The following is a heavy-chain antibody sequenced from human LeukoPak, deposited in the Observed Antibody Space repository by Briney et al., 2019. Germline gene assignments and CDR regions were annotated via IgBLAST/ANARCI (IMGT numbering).Heavy chain of an antibody. CDR2: ISYDGSSK. D-gene: IGHD3-22*01. CDR1: GFTFSNYD. V-gene: IGHV3-30*03. CDR3: ARDITMIVVDAFDI. J-gene: IGHJ3*02. Sequence: GGSLRLSCAVSGFTFSNYDMHWVRQAPGKGLEWVALISYDGSSKFYSDSVKGRFTISRDNSKNTLYLQMNSLRAEDTAVYYCARDITMIVVDAFDIWGQGTMVTVSS.